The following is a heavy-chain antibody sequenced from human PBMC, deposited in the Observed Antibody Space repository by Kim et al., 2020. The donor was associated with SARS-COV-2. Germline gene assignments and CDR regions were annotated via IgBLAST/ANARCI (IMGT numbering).Heavy chain of an antibody. D-gene: IGHD1-26*01. V-gene: IGHV3-15*01. Sequence: AGSLRLSCAVSGCTFSNAWRSWVRQAPGKGLEWVGRIKSKTDGGTTDYAAPVKGRCTTSREDSKNTLYLQMNSLKTEDTAVYYCTTSTVGARRYYYDYYG. CDR3: TTSTVGARRYYYDYYG. J-gene: IGHJ6*01. CDR2: IKSKTDGGTT. CDR1: GCTFSNAW.